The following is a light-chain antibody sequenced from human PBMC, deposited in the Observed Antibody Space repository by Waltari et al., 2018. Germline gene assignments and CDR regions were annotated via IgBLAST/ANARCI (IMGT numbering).Light chain of an antibody. J-gene: IGLJ3*02. Sequence: QSALTQPPSASGSPGQSVTISCTGTSSDVGGYEYVSWYQHHPGKAPKLMIYEVSKRPAGVPDRFSGSKCGNTASLTVSGLQAEDEGDYYCSSYAGGSTLGVFGGGTKLTVL. CDR2: EVS. V-gene: IGLV2-8*01. CDR1: SSDVGGYEY. CDR3: SSYAGGSTLGV.